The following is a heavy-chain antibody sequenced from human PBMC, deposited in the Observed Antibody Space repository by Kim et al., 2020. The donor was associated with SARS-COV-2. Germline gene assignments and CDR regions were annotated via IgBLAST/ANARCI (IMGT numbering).Heavy chain of an antibody. CDR2: FDPEDGET. J-gene: IGHJ6*02. Sequence: ASVKVSCKVSGYTLTELSMHWVRQAPGKGLEWMGGFDPEDGETIYAQKFQGRVTMTEDTSTDTAYMELSSLRSEDTAVYYCATKAGEQLVDGRGYYYYGMDDWGQGTPVTVSS. V-gene: IGHV1-24*01. CDR1: GYTLTELS. CDR3: ATKAGEQLVDGRGYYYYGMDD. D-gene: IGHD6-13*01.